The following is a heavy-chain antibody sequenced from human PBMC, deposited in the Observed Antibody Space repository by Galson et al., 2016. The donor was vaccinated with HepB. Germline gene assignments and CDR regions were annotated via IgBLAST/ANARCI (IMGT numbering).Heavy chain of an antibody. CDR3: GRGKSLLTMPWNYGLDV. Sequence: LRLSCAASGFTFSIHDMHWVRQAPGKGLEWVSAIEAAGDTYYPDSVKGRFTISRENAKNSLYLQMNSLRAGDTAVYYCGRGKSLLTMPWNYGLDVWGKGTTVSVSS. J-gene: IGHJ6*04. CDR1: GFTFSIHD. CDR2: IEAAGDT. V-gene: IGHV3-13*01. D-gene: IGHD4/OR15-4a*01.